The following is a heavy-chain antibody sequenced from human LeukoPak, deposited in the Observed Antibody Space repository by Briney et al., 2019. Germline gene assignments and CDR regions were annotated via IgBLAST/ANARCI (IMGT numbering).Heavy chain of an antibody. CDR3: ARDLKGYSSSWFDYYYYMDV. Sequence: GGSLRLSCAASGFTFSSYAMHWVRQAPGKGLEWVAVISYDGSNKYYADSVKGRFTISRDNSKNTLYLQMNSLRAEDTAVYYCARDLKGYSSSWFDYYYYMDVWGKGTTVTVSS. V-gene: IGHV3-30*04. CDR2: ISYDGSNK. J-gene: IGHJ6*03. CDR1: GFTFSSYA. D-gene: IGHD6-13*01.